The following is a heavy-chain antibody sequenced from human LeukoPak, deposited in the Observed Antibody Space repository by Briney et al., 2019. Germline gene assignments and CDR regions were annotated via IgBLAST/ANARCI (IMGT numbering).Heavy chain of an antibody. V-gene: IGHV5-51*01. D-gene: IGHD5-12*01. CDR2: IYPGDSDT. Sequence: GESLKISCKGSGHSFTSYWIAWVRQMPGKGLEWMGIIYPGDSDTRYSPSFEGQVTISADKSITTAYLQWSSLKASDTAMYYCARQITDQSSGYDSIDYWGQGALVTVSS. CDR3: ARQITDQSSGYDSIDY. CDR1: GHSFTSYW. J-gene: IGHJ4*02.